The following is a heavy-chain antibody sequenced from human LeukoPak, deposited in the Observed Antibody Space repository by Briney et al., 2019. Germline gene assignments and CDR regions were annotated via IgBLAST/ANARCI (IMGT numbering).Heavy chain of an antibody. D-gene: IGHD3-22*01. CDR1: GFTFSSYE. CDR2: ISSSGSTI. V-gene: IGHV3-48*03. CDR3: AKSQYYYDSSGYYSFYFDY. Sequence: PGGSLRLSCAASGFTFSSYEMNLVRQAPGKGLEWVSYISSSGSTIYYADSVKGRFTISRDNAKNSLYLQMNSLRAEDTAVYYCAKSQYYYDSSGYYSFYFDYWGQGTLVTVSS. J-gene: IGHJ4*02.